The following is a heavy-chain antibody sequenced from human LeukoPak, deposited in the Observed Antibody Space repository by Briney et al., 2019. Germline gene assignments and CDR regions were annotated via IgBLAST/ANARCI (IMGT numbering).Heavy chain of an antibody. CDR2: IYYSGST. D-gene: IGHD2-21*01. J-gene: IGHJ5*02. CDR3: ARGVNPASPYWFDP. CDR1: GGSISSYH. Sequence: PSETLSLTCTVSGGSISSYHWSWIRQPPGKGLEWIGYIYYSGSTNYNPSLKSRVTISVDTSKNQFSLKLSSVTAADTAVYYCARGVNPASPYWFDPWGQGTLVTVSS. V-gene: IGHV4-59*08.